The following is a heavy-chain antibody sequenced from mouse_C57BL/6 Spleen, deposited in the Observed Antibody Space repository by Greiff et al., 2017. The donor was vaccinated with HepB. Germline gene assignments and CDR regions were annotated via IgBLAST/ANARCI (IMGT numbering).Heavy chain of an antibody. CDR2: IDPSDSYT. J-gene: IGHJ1*03. D-gene: IGHD1-1*01. Sequence: QVQLQQPGAELVMPGASVKLSCKASGYTFTSYWMHWVKQRPGQGLEWIGEIDPSDSYTNYNQKFKGKSTLTVDKSSSTAYMQLSSLTSEDSAVYYCARATTVVANGYWYFDVWGTGTTVTVSS. CDR1: GYTFTSYW. CDR3: ARATTVVANGYWYFDV. V-gene: IGHV1-69*01.